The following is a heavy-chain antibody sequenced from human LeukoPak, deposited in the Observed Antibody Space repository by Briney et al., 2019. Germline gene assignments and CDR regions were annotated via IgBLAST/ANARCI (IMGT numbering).Heavy chain of an antibody. CDR1: GYTFSSYN. V-gene: IGHV3-30*02. Sequence: PGGSLTLTCAASGYTFSSYNMHWVRQAPGKGLEWVAHIRYDGSDKSYADSVKGRFTVSRDNSKNTLYLHMTSLRSEDTAVYYCAQVYGSASGESIRFWGQGTLVTVSS. J-gene: IGHJ4*02. CDR3: AQVYGSASGESIRF. CDR2: IRYDGSDK. D-gene: IGHD3-10*01.